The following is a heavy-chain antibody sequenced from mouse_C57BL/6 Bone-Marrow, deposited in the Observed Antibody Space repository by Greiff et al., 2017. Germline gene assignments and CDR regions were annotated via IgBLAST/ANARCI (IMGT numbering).Heavy chain of an antibody. CDR1: GYTFTSYW. CDR2: IDPSDSYT. D-gene: IGHD1-1*01. CDR3: AGCYGSSYYAMDY. V-gene: IGHV1-50*01. Sequence: QVQLQQPGAELVKPGASVKLSCKASGYTFTSYWMQWVKQRPGQGLEWIGEIDPSDSYTNYNQKFKGKATLTVDTSSSTAYMQLSSLTSEDSAVYYCAGCYGSSYYAMDYWGQGTSVTVSS. J-gene: IGHJ4*01.